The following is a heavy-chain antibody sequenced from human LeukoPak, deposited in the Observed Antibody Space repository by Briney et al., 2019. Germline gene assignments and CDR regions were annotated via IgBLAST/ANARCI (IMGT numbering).Heavy chain of an antibody. CDR2: IYHSGST. V-gene: IGHV4-4*02. J-gene: IGHJ4*02. CDR1: GFTFSSYW. Sequence: GSLRLSCAASGFTFSSYWMHWVRQAPGKGLEWIGEIYHSGSTNYNPSLKSRVTISVDKSKNQFSLKLSSVTAADTAVYYCARGLAAAGDGDYWGQGTLVTVSS. CDR3: ARGLAAAGDGDY. D-gene: IGHD6-13*01.